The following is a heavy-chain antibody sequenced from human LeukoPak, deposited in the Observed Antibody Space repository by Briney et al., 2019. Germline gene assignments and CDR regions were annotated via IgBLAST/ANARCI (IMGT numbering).Heavy chain of an antibody. Sequence: GGSLRLSCAASGFTFSSYGMHWVRQAPGKGLEWVAFIRYDGSNKYYADSVKGRFTISRDNSKNTLYLQMNSLRAEDTAVYYCAKDPSIMARLFLEYYFDYWGQGTLVTVSS. V-gene: IGHV3-30*02. CDR1: GFTFSSYG. CDR2: IRYDGSNK. J-gene: IGHJ4*02. CDR3: AKDPSIMARLFLEYYFDY. D-gene: IGHD3-22*01.